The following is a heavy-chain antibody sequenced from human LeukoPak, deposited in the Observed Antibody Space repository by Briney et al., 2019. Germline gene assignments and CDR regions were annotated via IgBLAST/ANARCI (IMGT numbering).Heavy chain of an antibody. D-gene: IGHD3-3*01. CDR1: GGSISSYY. Sequence: SETLSLTCTVSGGSISSYYWSWIRQPPGKGLEWIGYIYYSGSTNYNPSLKSRVTISVDTSKNQFSLKLSSVTAADTAVYYCARHVMEYYFDYWGQGTLVTVSP. V-gene: IGHV4-59*08. CDR2: IYYSGST. CDR3: ARHVMEYYFDY. J-gene: IGHJ4*02.